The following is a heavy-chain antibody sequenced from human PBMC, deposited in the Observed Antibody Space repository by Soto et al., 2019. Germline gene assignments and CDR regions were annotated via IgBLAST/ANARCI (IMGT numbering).Heavy chain of an antibody. D-gene: IGHD4-17*01. Sequence: QVQLVQSGAEVKKPGASVKVSCKASGYTFTSYYVHWVRQAPGQGLEWMGIINPSGGSTSYAQKFQGRVTMTRDTSTSTVYMELSSLRSEDTAVYYCARDAYGGNPFDYWGQGTLVTVSS. V-gene: IGHV1-46*01. J-gene: IGHJ4*02. CDR1: GYTFTSYY. CDR3: ARDAYGGNPFDY. CDR2: INPSGGST.